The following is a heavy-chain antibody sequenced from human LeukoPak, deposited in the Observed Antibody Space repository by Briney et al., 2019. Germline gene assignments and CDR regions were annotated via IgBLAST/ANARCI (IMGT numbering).Heavy chain of an antibody. CDR2: ISSSGSTI. CDR3: ARVPLAVVDTAMVGDY. J-gene: IGHJ4*02. Sequence: GGSLRLSCAASGFTFSSYEMNWVRQAPGKGLEWVSYISSSGSTIYYAYSVKGRFTISRDNAKNSLYLQMNSLRAEDTAVYYCARVPLAVVDTAMVGDYWGQGTLVTVSS. CDR1: GFTFSSYE. V-gene: IGHV3-48*03. D-gene: IGHD5-18*01.